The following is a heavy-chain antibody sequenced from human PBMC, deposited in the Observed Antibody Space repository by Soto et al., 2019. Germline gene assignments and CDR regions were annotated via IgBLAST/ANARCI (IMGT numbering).Heavy chain of an antibody. D-gene: IGHD6-13*01. Sequence: GGSLRLSCAASGFTVSSNYMSWVRQAPGKGLEWVSVIYSGGSTYYADSVKGRFTISRHNSKNTLYLQMNSLRAEDTAVYYCARKSRPGIAAAGTSGAFDIWGQGTTVTVSS. CDR2: IYSGGST. J-gene: IGHJ3*02. CDR3: ARKSRPGIAAAGTSGAFDI. CDR1: GFTVSSNY. V-gene: IGHV3-53*04.